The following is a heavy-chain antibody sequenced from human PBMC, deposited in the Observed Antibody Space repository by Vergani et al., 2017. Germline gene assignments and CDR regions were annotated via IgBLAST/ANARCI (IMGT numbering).Heavy chain of an antibody. CDR2: FDPEHGEV. CDR1: GYSLTELT. V-gene: IGHV1-24*01. J-gene: IGHJ4*02. CDR3: AIVTDYYDSSGYYLDY. D-gene: IGHD3-22*01. Sequence: QVQLVQSGSEVRKPGASVKVSCQVSGYSLTELTIHWVRQAPGKGLEWMGGFDPEHGEVTFAHHIQGRVTMTEDRSTDTAYMELSSLRPEDTALDDCAIVTDYYDSSGYYLDYWGQGTLVTVSS.